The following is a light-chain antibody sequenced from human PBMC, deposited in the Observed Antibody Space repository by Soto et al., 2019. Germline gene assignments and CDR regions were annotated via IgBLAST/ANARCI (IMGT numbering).Light chain of an antibody. V-gene: IGKV1-6*01. CDR3: LQDYNYPWT. CDR1: QGIRND. Sequence: AIQMTQSPSSLSASVGDRVTITCRASQGIRNDLGWYQQKPGKAPKLLIYAASSLQSGVPSSFIGSGSGTDFTLTTSSMPPEDFATYYCLQDYNYPWTFGQGTKVEIK. CDR2: AAS. J-gene: IGKJ1*01.